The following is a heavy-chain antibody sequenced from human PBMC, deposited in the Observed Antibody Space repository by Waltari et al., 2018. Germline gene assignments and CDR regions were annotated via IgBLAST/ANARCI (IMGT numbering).Heavy chain of an antibody. D-gene: IGHD5-12*01. V-gene: IGHV1-8*03. CDR2: MNPNIGNT. CDR1: GYTFTSYD. CDR3: ARGFPWLQSPNWFDP. Sequence: QVQLVQSGAEVKKPGASVKVSCKASGYTFTSYDINWVRQATGQGLEWRGGMNPNIGNTGYAQKFQGRVTITRNTSISTAYMELSSLGSEDTAVYYCARGFPWLQSPNWFDPWGQGTLVTVSS. J-gene: IGHJ5*02.